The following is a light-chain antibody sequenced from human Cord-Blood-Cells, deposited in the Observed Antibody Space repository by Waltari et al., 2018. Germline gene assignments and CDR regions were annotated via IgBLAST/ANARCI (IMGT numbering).Light chain of an antibody. CDR1: QCISSY. V-gene: IGKV1-8*01. J-gene: IGKJ1*01. Sequence: AIRMTQSPSSFPASTGDRVTLTCRASQCISSYLAWYQQKPGKAPKLLIYAASTLQSGVPSRFSGSGSGTDFTLTISCLQSEDFATYYCQQYYSYPRTFGQGTKVEIK. CDR2: AAS. CDR3: QQYYSYPRT.